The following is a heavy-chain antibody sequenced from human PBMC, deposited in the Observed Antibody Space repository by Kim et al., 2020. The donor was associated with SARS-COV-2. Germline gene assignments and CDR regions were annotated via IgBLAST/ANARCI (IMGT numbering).Heavy chain of an antibody. J-gene: IGHJ4*02. CDR3: AKPSRYGSGSYN. CDR2: INPSGSNT. V-gene: IGHV3-23*01. Sequence: GGSLRLSCAASGFTFSSCAMSWVRQAPGKGLEWVSSINPSGSNTYYADSVKGRFTISRDNTKNTLYLQMNSLRAEDTAVYYCAKPSRYGSGSYNWGQGTRVTVSS. D-gene: IGHD3-10*01. CDR1: GFTFSSCA.